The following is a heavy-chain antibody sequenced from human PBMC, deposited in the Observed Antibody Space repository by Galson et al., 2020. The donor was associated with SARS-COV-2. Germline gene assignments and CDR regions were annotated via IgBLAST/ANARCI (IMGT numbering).Heavy chain of an antibody. J-gene: IGHJ4*02. D-gene: IGHD3-22*01. Sequence: VRQAPGKGLEWVSYMSGRGSIIYYADSVKGRFTISRDNAKNSLYLQMNSLRAEDTAVYYCARGPHYYDTSGYLDFWGQGSLVTVSS. V-gene: IGHV3-48*03. CDR2: MSGRGSII. CDR3: ARGPHYYDTSGYLDF.